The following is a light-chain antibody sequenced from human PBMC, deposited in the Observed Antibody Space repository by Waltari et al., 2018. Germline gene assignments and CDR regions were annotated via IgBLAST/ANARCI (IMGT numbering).Light chain of an antibody. Sequence: DIQMTQSPSFLSASVGDRVTITCRASQNINKFLNWYQQKPGKAPQFLIYAASLLQTGVPSRFRGSESGTEFTLTIDSLQPEDFATYFCQHSHSTPITFGPVTTVDV. CDR2: AAS. V-gene: IGKV1-39*01. J-gene: IGKJ3*01. CDR3: QHSHSTPIT. CDR1: QNINKF.